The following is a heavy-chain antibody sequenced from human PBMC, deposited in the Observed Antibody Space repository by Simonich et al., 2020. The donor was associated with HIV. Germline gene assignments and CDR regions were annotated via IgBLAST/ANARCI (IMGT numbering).Heavy chain of an antibody. CDR3: ARGGYCSSTSCYTRNWFDP. CDR1: GFTFSSYA. D-gene: IGHD2-2*02. CDR2: ISYDGSNK. Sequence: QVQLVESGGGVVQPGRSLRLSCAASGFTFSSYAMHWVRQAPGKGLEWVAVISYDGSNKYYADSVKGRVTISRDNAKNTLYLQMNSLRAEDTAVYYCARGGYCSSTSCYTRNWFDPWGQGTLVTVSS. J-gene: IGHJ5*02. V-gene: IGHV3-30*07.